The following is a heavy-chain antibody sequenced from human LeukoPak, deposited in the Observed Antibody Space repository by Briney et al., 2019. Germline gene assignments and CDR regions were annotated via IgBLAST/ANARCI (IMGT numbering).Heavy chain of an antibody. J-gene: IGHJ3*02. V-gene: IGHV3-23*01. CDR3: AKESSGAFDI. CDR2: ISGSGGT. CDR1: GLTFASYA. Sequence: PGGSLRLSCTASGLTFASYAMSWVRQAPRKGLEWVSDISGSGGTYYADSVKGRFTISRDNSKNTLYLQMNSLRAEDTAVYYCAKESSGAFDIWGQGTMVTVSS.